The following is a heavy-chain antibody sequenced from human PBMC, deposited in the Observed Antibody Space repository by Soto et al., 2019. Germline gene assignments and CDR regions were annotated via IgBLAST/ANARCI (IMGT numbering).Heavy chain of an antibody. Sequence: GASVKVSCKASGYTFTSYGIIWVRQAPGQGLEWMGWISAYNGNTNYAQKFQGRVTITADESTSTAYMELSSLRSEDTAVYYCARDPGYSSTLDYYYYGMDVWGQGTTVTVSS. CDR3: ARDPGYSSTLDYYYYGMDV. D-gene: IGHD6-13*01. V-gene: IGHV1-18*01. J-gene: IGHJ6*02. CDR2: ISAYNGNT. CDR1: GYTFTSYG.